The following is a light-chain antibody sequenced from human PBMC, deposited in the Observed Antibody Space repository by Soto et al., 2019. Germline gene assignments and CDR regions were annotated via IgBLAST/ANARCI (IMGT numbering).Light chain of an antibody. V-gene: IGKV1-5*01. CDR1: QSIRSW. Sequence: DIQMTQSPSSLSASVGDRVTITCRASQSIRSWLAWYQQKPGRAPKFLIYDASTLESGVPSRFSGSGSGTEFTLTISRLQPDDFATYFCHSRAFGQGTRLEIK. J-gene: IGKJ5*01. CDR3: HSRA. CDR2: DAS.